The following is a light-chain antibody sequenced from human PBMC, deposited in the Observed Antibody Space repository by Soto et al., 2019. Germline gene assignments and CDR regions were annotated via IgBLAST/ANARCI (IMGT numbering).Light chain of an antibody. CDR3: QQHSHWPPWT. V-gene: IGKV3-11*01. CDR2: GAS. Sequence: EIVMTQSPGTLSVSPGERATLFCRASQSVRSSLAWYQQKPGQAPRLLIYGASNRATGIPARFSGSGSGTDFTLTISNLEPEDFAVYYCQQHSHWPPWTFGQGTKVDIK. J-gene: IGKJ1*01. CDR1: QSVRSS.